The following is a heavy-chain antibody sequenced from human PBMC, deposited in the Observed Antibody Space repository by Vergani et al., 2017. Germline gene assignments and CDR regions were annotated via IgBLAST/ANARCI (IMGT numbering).Heavy chain of an antibody. J-gene: IGHJ3*02. D-gene: IGHD3-10*01. CDR1: GFTFGYYA. CDR2: IRSKAYGQAT. CDR3: VRDQVTMLRGSDALDI. Sequence: EVQLVESGGDLVQPGRSLRLSCTASGFTFGYYAMDWFRQAPGQGLEWVGGIRSKAYGQATIYAASVKGRFTISRDDSKSIAYLQMNNLQTEDTAMYYCVRDQVTMLRGSDALDIWGQGTIVTVSS. V-gene: IGHV3-49*03.